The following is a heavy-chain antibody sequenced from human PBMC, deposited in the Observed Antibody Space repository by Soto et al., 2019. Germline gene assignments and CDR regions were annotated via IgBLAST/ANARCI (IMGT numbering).Heavy chain of an antibody. CDR3: ARWFDP. CDR2: IYHSGSP. Sequence: SETLSLTCAVSGGSISSGGYSWSWIRQPPGKGLEWIGYIYHSGSPYYNPSLKSRVTISVDRSKNQFSLKLSSVTAADTAVYYCARWFDPWGQGTLVTVSS. V-gene: IGHV4-30-2*01. CDR1: GGSISSGGYS. J-gene: IGHJ5*02.